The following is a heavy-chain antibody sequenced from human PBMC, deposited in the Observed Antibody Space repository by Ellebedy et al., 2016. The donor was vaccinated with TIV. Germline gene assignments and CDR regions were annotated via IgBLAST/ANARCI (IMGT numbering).Heavy chain of an antibody. D-gene: IGHD3-10*01. CDR3: AKDLGYGSIV. J-gene: IGHJ4*02. V-gene: IGHV3-23*01. Sequence: GESLKISXAASGFTFSSYAMSWVRQAPGKGLEWVSGVSGNGGSTYYADSVKGRFTISRDNFKSTLYLQMNSLRDEDAAVYYCAKDLGYGSIVWGQGTQVTVSS. CDR2: VSGNGGST. CDR1: GFTFSSYA.